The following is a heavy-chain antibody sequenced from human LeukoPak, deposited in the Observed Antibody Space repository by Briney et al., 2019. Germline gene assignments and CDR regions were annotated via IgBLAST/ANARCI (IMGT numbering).Heavy chain of an antibody. CDR3: ARAPGTTGTTPSDPTGYYYMDV. V-gene: IGHV1-2*02. D-gene: IGHD1-1*01. Sequence: ASVKVSCKASGYTFTGYYMHWVRQAPGQGLEWMGWINPNSGGTNYAQKFQGRVTMTRDTSISTAYMELSRLRSDDTAVYYCARAPGTTGTTPSDPTGYYYMDVWGKGTTVTISS. CDR2: INPNSGGT. CDR1: GYTFTGYY. J-gene: IGHJ6*03.